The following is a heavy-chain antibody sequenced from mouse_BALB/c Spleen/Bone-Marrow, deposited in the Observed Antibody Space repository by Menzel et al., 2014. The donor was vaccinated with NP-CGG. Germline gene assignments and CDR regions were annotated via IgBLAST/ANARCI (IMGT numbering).Heavy chain of an antibody. D-gene: IGHD2-2*01. V-gene: IGHV5-9-2*01. CDR2: ISGGGNYT. Sequence: EVNVVESGGGLVKPGGSLKLSCAASGFTFSSNGMSWVRQTPEKRLEWVATISGGGNYTYYPDSVKGRFTISRDNAKNNLYLQMSSLRSEDTALYYCARNYYGYDGYFDYWAKAPLSQSPQ. CDR1: GFTFSSNG. J-gene: IGHJ2*01. CDR3: ARNYYGYDGYFDY.